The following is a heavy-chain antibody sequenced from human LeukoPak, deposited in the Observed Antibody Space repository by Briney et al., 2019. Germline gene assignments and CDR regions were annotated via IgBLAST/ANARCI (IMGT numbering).Heavy chain of an antibody. D-gene: IGHD4-11*01. V-gene: IGHV3-30-3*01. CDR3: ARGAVTTVYYYTIDV. CDR1: GFTFNNYA. J-gene: IGHJ6*02. Sequence: PGGSLRLSCAASGFTFNNYAMNWVRQAPGKGLEWVAAISHDGNNTYYAGSVKGRFTISRDNSKNTLYLQMNSLRAEDTAIYYCARGAVTTVYYYTIDVWGQGTTVTVSS. CDR2: ISHDGNNT.